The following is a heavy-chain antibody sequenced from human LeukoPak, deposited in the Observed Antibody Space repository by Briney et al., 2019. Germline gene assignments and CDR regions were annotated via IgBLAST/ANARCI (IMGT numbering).Heavy chain of an antibody. CDR2: ISYDGSNK. D-gene: IGHD6-13*01. CDR1: GLTFSSNA. J-gene: IGHJ4*02. Sequence: GGSLRLSCAASGLTFSSNAMHWVRQAPGKGLEWVAVISYDGSNKYYADSVKGRFTISRDNSKNTLYLQMNSLRAEDTALYYCARAPRQDSSSWFFNYWGQGALVTASS. CDR3: ARAPRQDSSSWFFNY. V-gene: IGHV3-30-3*01.